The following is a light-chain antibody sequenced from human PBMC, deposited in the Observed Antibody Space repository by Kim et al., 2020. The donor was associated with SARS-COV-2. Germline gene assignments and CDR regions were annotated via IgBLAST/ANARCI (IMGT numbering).Light chain of an antibody. J-gene: IGKJ4*01. V-gene: IGKV1-17*01. Sequence: ASVGDRVTITCRASQAIGNYLDWYQQTPGTAPKRLIYGASSLQSGVPSRFSGSGSGTEFTLTISSLQPEDFTTYYCLYHNNHLLNFGGGTKVDIK. CDR2: GAS. CDR1: QAIGNY. CDR3: LYHNNHLLN.